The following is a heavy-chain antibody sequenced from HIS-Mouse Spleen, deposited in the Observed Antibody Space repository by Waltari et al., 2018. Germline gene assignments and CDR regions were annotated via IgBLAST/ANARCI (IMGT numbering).Heavy chain of an antibody. Sequence: QLQLQESGPGLVKPSETLSLTCTVSGGSISSSSYYCGWIRQPPGKGLGWIGSINSSGTTSYNPSLKSRVTISVDTSKNQFSLKLSSVTAADTAVYYCAREIPYSSSWYDWYFDLWGRGTLVTVSS. J-gene: IGHJ2*01. CDR3: AREIPYSSSWYDWYFDL. D-gene: IGHD6-13*01. V-gene: IGHV4-39*07. CDR1: GGSISSSSYY. CDR2: INSSGTT.